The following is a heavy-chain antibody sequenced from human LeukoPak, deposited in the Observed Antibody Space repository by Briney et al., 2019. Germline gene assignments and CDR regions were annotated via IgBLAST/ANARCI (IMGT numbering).Heavy chain of an antibody. J-gene: IGHJ4*02. D-gene: IGHD3-22*01. V-gene: IGHV4-59*01. CDR3: VRVGQDYYDSSGYRYFDY. CDR2: IYYSGST. CDR1: GGSISSYY. Sequence: NPSETLSLTCTVSGGSISSYYWSWIRQPPGKGLEWIGYIYYSGSTNYNPSLKSRVTISVDTSKNQFSLKLSSVTAADTAVYYCVRVGQDYYDSSGYRYFDYWGQGTLVTVSS.